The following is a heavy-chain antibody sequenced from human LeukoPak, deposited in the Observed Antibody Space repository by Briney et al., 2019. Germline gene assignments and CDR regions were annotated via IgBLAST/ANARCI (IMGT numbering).Heavy chain of an antibody. CDR2: ISGSGGST. CDR3: ASGISSSWLAVDN. J-gene: IGHJ4*03. V-gene: IGHV3-23*01. D-gene: IGHD6-13*01. CDR1: GFTFSSYA. Sequence: PGGSLRLSCAASGFTFSSYAMSWVRQAPGKGLEWVSGISGSGGSTHYADSVKGQFTISRDNSKNTLYLHMNSLRAEDTAVYYCASGISSSWLAVDNWGQGTLVTVSS.